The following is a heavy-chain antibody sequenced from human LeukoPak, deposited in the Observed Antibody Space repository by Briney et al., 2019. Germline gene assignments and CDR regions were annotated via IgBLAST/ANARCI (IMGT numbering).Heavy chain of an antibody. CDR2: IKGKTAGGTT. V-gene: IGHV3-15*01. CDR3: TTVNVVSTSDF. CDR1: GGSISSYY. J-gene: IGHJ4*02. D-gene: IGHD5/OR15-5a*01. Sequence: ETLSLTCTVSGGSISSYYWSWIRQPPGKGLEWVGRIKGKTAGGTTDYAAPVKGRFTISGDDSKNMMYLQMNSLKTEDTAVYYCTTVNVVSTSDFWGQGTLVTVSS.